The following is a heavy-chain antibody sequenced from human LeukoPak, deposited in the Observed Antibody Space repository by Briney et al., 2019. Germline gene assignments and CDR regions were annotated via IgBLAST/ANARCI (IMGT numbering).Heavy chain of an antibody. CDR3: ARSQGYYDSSGYYIR. D-gene: IGHD3-22*01. J-gene: IGHJ4*02. CDR1: GFTFSSYE. Sequence: GGSLRLSCAASGFTFSSYEMNWVRQAPGKGREWVSYISSSGSTIYYADSVKGRFTISRDNAKNSLYLQMNSLRAEDTAVYYCARSQGYYDSSGYYIRWGQGTLVTVFS. CDR2: ISSSGSTI. V-gene: IGHV3-48*03.